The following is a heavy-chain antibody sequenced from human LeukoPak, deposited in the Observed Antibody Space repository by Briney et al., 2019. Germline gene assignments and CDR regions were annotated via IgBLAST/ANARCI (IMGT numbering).Heavy chain of an antibody. V-gene: IGHV3-30*18. CDR3: AKEEGLRLGELSPD. J-gene: IGHJ4*02. CDR1: GFTFSSYG. Sequence: PGGSLRLSCAASGFTFSSYGMHWVRQAPGKGLEWVAVISYDGSNKYYADSVKGRFTISRDNSKNTLYLQMNSLRAEDMAVYYCAKEEGLRLGELSPDWGQGTLVTVSS. D-gene: IGHD3-16*02. CDR2: ISYDGSNK.